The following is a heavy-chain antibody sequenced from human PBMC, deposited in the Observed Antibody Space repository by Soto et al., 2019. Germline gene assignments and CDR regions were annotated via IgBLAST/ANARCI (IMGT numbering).Heavy chain of an antibody. D-gene: IGHD3-10*01. CDR1: GGSITSGDYY. J-gene: IGHJ4*02. CDR3: ARDYASGSGPEY. Sequence: TLSLTCTVSGGSITSGDYYWGWIRQPPGKGLEWIGYIYYSGTTYYSPSLKSRVTISADRSRNQFSLKLNSVTAADTAVYYCARDYASGSGPEYWGQGTLVTVSS. V-gene: IGHV4-30-4*01. CDR2: IYYSGTT.